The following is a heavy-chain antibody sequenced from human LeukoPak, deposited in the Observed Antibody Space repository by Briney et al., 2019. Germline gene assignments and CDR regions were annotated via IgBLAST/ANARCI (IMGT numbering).Heavy chain of an antibody. J-gene: IGHJ4*02. D-gene: IGHD5-18*01. V-gene: IGHV3-53*01. CDR2: IYSGGST. Sequence: GGSLRLSCAASGFTVSSNYMSWVRQAPGKGLEWVSVIYSGGSTYYADSVNGRFTISRDNSKNTLYLQMNSLRAEDTAVYYCARLDTAMVPSYFDYWGQGTLVTVSS. CDR1: GFTVSSNY. CDR3: ARLDTAMVPSYFDY.